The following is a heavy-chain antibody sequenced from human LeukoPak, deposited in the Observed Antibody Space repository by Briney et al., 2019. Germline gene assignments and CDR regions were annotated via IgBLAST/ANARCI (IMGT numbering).Heavy chain of an antibody. CDR3: ARYGDGSSWSLFDY. CDR1: GYTFTSYV. J-gene: IGHJ4*02. CDR2: ISAYIGNT. V-gene: IGHV1-18*01. Sequence: ASVKVSCKASGYTFTSYVISWVRQAPGQGLEWMGWISAYIGNTNYAQNLQGRVTMTTDTSTSTAYMELSSLRSEDTAVYYCARYGDGSSWSLFDYWGQGTLVTVSS. D-gene: IGHD6-13*01.